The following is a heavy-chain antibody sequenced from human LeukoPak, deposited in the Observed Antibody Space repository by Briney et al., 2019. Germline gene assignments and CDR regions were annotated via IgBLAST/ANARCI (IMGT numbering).Heavy chain of an antibody. CDR3: ARDRIAVAGLDY. CDR1: GFTFSSYA. Sequence: PGGSLRLSCAASGFTFSSYAMSWVRQAPGKGLEWVSTISGSGGSTYYTDSVKGRFTISRDNAKNSLYLQMNSLRAEDTAVYYCARDRIAVAGLDYWGQGTLVTVSS. V-gene: IGHV3-23*01. J-gene: IGHJ4*02. D-gene: IGHD6-19*01. CDR2: ISGSGGST.